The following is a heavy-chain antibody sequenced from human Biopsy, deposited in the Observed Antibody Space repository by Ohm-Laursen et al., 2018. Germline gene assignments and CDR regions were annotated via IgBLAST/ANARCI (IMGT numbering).Heavy chain of an antibody. CDR2: ISGSGGST. J-gene: IGHJ4*02. Sequence: SLRLSCAAFGFPFHNYAMNWVRQAPGKGLEWVSTISGSGGSTYYADSVKGRFTISRDASKNTLYLLMNSLRAEDTAMYYCAKGGYCTTTSCYMDVDYWGQGTLVTVSS. CDR3: AKGGYCTTTSCYMDVDY. V-gene: IGHV3-23*01. D-gene: IGHD2-2*02. CDR1: GFPFHNYA.